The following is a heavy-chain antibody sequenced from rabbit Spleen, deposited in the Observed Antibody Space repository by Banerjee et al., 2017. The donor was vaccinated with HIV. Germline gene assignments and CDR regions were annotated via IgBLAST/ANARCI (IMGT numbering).Heavy chain of an antibody. Sequence: SLEESGGDLVKPGASLTLTCTASGFDFSSNTMCWVRQAPGKGLEWIACIYISSGSTWYASWAKGRFTISKTSSTTVTLQMTSLTAADTATYFCARTSYSDYTYALWGQGTLVTVS. CDR1: GFDFSSNT. J-gene: IGHJ4*01. CDR2: IYISSGST. V-gene: IGHV1S40*01. D-gene: IGHD6-1*01. CDR3: ARTSYSDYTYAL.